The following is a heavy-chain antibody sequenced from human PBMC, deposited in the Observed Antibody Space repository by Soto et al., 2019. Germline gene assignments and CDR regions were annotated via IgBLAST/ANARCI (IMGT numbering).Heavy chain of an antibody. Sequence: SVKVSCKAFGCTFSSYAISWVGQAPGQGLEWMGGIIPIFGTANYAQKFPGRGTITADESTRTAYMELSSLASEDTAVYYCGRFRMKDSRRYFAFHILGQGTM. CDR2: IIPIFGTA. V-gene: IGHV1-69*13. D-gene: IGHD3-22*01. CDR3: GRFRMKDSRRYFAFHI. J-gene: IGHJ3*02. CDR1: GCTFSSYA.